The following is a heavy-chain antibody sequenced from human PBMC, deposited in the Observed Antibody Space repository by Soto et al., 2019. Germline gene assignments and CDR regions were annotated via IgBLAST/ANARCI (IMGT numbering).Heavy chain of an antibody. D-gene: IGHD1-7*01. CDR2: IRSKANSYAT. V-gene: IGHV3-73*01. Sequence: GGSLRLSCAASGFTFSGSPMHWVRQASGKGLEWVGRIRSKANSYATTYAASVKGRFTISRDDSKNTAYLQMNSLKTEDTAVYYCTSAPMELYYFDQWGQGTLVTVSS. CDR1: GFTFSGSP. J-gene: IGHJ4*02. CDR3: TSAPMELYYFDQ.